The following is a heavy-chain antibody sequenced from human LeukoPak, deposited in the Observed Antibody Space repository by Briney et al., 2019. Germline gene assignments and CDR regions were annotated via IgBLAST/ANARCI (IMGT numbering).Heavy chain of an antibody. CDR2: IHYSGNT. D-gene: IGHD3-9*01. CDR3: ARERPSYYDILTGYYPRSLPYYFDY. V-gene: IGHV4-59*12. Sequence: SETLSLTCTVSGGSISGYYWAWIRQPPGKVLEWIGYIHYSGNTNYNPSLKSRVTMSVDTSKNQFSLKLSSVTAADTAVYYCARERPSYYDILTGYYPRSLPYYFDYWGQGTLVTVSS. CDR1: GGSISGYY. J-gene: IGHJ4*02.